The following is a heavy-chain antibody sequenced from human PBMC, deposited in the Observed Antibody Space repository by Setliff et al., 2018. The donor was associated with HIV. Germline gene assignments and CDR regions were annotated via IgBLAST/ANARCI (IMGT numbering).Heavy chain of an antibody. J-gene: IGHJ4*02. D-gene: IGHD6-19*01. Sequence: PSETLSLTCGVSGDSIIGIHWWDWVRQPPGKGLEWIGEIYHSGSTNYNPYLKSRVTISVDKSQNQFSLTLNSVTAADTAVYYCARGLGGWAVTFDYWSRGTLVAVSS. CDR3: ARGLGGWAVTFDY. CDR1: GDSIIGIHW. V-gene: IGHV4-4*02. CDR2: IYHSGST.